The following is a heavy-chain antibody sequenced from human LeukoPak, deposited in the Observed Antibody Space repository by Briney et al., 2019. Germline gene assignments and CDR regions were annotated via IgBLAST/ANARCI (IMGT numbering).Heavy chain of an antibody. D-gene: IGHD4-17*01. J-gene: IGHJ3*02. V-gene: IGHV1-18*01. Sequence: ASVKVSCKASGYTFTSYGISWVRQAPGQGLEWMGWISAYNGNTNYAQKLRGRVTMTTDTSTSTAFMELRSLRFDDTAVYYCARLRDYGDYYDAFDIWGQGTMVTVSS. CDR1: GYTFTSYG. CDR3: ARLRDYGDYYDAFDI. CDR2: ISAYNGNT.